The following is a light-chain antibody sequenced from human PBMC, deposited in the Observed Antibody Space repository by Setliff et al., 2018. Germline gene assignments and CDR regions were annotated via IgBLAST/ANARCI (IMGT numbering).Light chain of an antibody. Sequence: QSVLTQPPSASGTPGQRVTISCSGSNSNTGSNSVNWYQQLPGTAPKLLIYSNNERPSGVPDRFSGSKSGTSASLAISGLQSDDEADYYCAAWDDSLNGVLFGGGTKGTV. CDR2: SNN. J-gene: IGLJ2*01. CDR1: NSNTGSNS. CDR3: AAWDDSLNGVL. V-gene: IGLV1-44*01.